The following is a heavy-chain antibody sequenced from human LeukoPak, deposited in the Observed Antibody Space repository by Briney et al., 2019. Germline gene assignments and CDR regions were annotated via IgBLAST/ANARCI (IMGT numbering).Heavy chain of an antibody. CDR1: GFTFSSYS. V-gene: IGHV3-48*01. CDR3: ANFDGPYCSSTSCYTGYYYGMDV. Sequence: GGSLRLSCEASGFTFSSYSMNWVRQAPGKGLEWISYITSSSTTIYYADSVKGRFTISRDNSKNTLYLQMNSLRAEDTAVYYCANFDGPYCSSTSCYTGYYYGMDVWGQGTTVTVSS. CDR2: ITSSSTTI. J-gene: IGHJ6*02. D-gene: IGHD2-2*02.